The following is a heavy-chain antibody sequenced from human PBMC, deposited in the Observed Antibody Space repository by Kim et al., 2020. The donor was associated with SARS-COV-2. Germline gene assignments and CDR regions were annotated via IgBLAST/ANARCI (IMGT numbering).Heavy chain of an antibody. J-gene: IGHJ6*02. D-gene: IGHD1-1*01. CDR2: IYSGGST. Sequence: GGSLRLSCAASGFTVSSNYMSWVRQAPGKGLEWVSVIYSGGSTYYADSVKGRFTISRDNSKNTLYLQMNSLRAEDTAVYYCARSFHIHLEGMDVWGQGTTVTVSS. CDR3: ARSFHIHLEGMDV. V-gene: IGHV3-66*01. CDR1: GFTVSSNY.